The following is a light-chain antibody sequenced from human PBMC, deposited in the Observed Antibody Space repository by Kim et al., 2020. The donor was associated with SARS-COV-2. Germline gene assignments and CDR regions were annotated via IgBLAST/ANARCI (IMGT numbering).Light chain of an antibody. CDR2: QDN. CDR3: QAWDSSTHNYV. J-gene: IGLJ1*01. CDR1: KLGDKY. Sequence: SYELTQPPSVSVSPGQTASITCSGYKLGDKYVSWYQQKLGQSPVVVIYQDNQRPSGIPERFSGSNSGNTATLTISGPQAMDEADYYCQAWDSSTHNYV. V-gene: IGLV3-1*01.